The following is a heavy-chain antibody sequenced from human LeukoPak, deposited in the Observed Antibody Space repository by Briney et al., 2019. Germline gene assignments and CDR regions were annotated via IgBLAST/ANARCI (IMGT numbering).Heavy chain of an antibody. CDR2: IYYSGST. CDR3: ARDSGTTVDY. Sequence: PSQTLSLTCTVSGGSISSGGYYWSWIRQHPGKGLEWIGCIYYSGSTYYNPSLKSRVGISVDTSKNQFSLKLSSVTAADTAVYYCARDSGTTVDYWGQGTLVTVSS. D-gene: IGHD1-7*01. V-gene: IGHV4-31*03. CDR1: GGSISSGGYY. J-gene: IGHJ4*02.